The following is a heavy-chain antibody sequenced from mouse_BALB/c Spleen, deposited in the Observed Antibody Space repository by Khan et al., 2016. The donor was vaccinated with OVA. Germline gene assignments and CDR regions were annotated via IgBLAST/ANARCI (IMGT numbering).Heavy chain of an antibody. CDR2: INYSGNT. D-gene: IGHD2-14*01. CDR3: ARNRYDEAWFVY. Sequence: VQLKESGPSLVKPSQTLSLTCSVTGDSITSGYWNWIRKFPGNKLEYMGYINYSGNTYYNPSLKSRISITRDTSKNQFYLQLNSVTADDTATYYCARNRYDEAWFVYWGQGTLVTVSA. J-gene: IGHJ3*01. CDR1: GDSITSGY. V-gene: IGHV3-8*02.